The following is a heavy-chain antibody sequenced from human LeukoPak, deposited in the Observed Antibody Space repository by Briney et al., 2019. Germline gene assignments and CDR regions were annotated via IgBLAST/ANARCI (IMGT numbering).Heavy chain of an antibody. CDR1: GFTFSSYA. Sequence: GSLRLSCAASGFTFSSYAMSWVRQAPGKGLEWIGEINHSGSTNYNPSLKSRVTISVDTSKNQFSLKLSSVTAADTAVYYCARSTNYDFWSLYWGQGTLVTVSS. V-gene: IGHV4-34*01. D-gene: IGHD3-3*01. CDR2: INHSGST. CDR3: ARSTNYDFWSLY. J-gene: IGHJ4*02.